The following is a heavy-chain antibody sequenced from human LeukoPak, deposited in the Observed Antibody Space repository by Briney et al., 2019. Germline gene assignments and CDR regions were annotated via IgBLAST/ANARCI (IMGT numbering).Heavy chain of an antibody. D-gene: IGHD4-17*01. Sequence: SETLSLTCTVSGGSISSYYWSWIRQPPGKGLEWIGYIYYSGSTNYNPSLKSRVTISVDTSKNQFSLKLSSVTAADTAVYYCARVHGDYDGVWFDPWGQGTLVTVSS. CDR2: IYYSGST. CDR3: ARVHGDYDGVWFDP. CDR1: GGSISSYY. J-gene: IGHJ5*02. V-gene: IGHV4-59*01.